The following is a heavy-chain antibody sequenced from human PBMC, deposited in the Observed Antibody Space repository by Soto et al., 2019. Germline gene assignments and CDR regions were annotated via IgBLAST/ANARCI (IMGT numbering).Heavy chain of an antibody. CDR1: GYTFNNYG. Sequence: QVQLVQSGAEVKKPGASVKVSCKASGYTFNNYGIIWVRQAPGQGLEWMGWIGPYNGNTDHAQNFQGRVTMTTDTSTNTAYMELRSLRSDDTALYYCARCYCSVGSCYTCWHFDLWGRGTLVTVSS. V-gene: IGHV1-18*01. J-gene: IGHJ2*01. CDR3: ARCYCSVGSCYTCWHFDL. CDR2: IGPYNGNT. D-gene: IGHD2-15*01.